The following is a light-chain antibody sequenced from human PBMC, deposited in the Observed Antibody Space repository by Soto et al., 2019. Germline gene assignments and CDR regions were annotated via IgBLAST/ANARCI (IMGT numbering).Light chain of an antibody. V-gene: IGKV3-11*01. Sequence: EIVLTQSPATLSLSPGERATLSCRASQSVSIYLAWYQQKPGQAPRLLIYDASNRATGIPARFSGSGSGTDFTLTISSLEPEDFAVYYCQQRGNWPPWTFGQGTKVEIK. CDR1: QSVSIY. J-gene: IGKJ1*01. CDR3: QQRGNWPPWT. CDR2: DAS.